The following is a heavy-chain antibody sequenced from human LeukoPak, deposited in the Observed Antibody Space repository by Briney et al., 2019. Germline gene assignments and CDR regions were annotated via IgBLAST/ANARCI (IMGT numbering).Heavy chain of an antibody. Sequence: PGGSLRLSCVASGFTFSSYWMHWVRQAPGKGLVWVSRIKRDGSSTTYADSVKGRFTISRDNAKNTLYLQMNSLRVKDTAVYYCARVKEYDSSGPFDSWGQGTLVTVSS. CDR2: IKRDGSST. D-gene: IGHD3-22*01. CDR1: GFTFSSYW. CDR3: ARVKEYDSSGPFDS. V-gene: IGHV3-74*01. J-gene: IGHJ5*01.